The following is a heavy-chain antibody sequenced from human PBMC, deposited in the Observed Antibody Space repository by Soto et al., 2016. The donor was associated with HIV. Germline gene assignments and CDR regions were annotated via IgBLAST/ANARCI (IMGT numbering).Heavy chain of an antibody. Sequence: EVQLVESGEAWSSLGSLKLSRAASGFTLSGSVTHWVRQASGKGLEWVGHIGGKGNTFATAYAASVKGRFTISRDDSKNTAYLQLNSLTTEDAAVYYCSRYWEQLRWYFDLWGRGTLVTVSS. CDR3: SRYWEQLRWYFDL. CDR2: IGGKGNTFAT. V-gene: IGHV3-73*01. D-gene: IGHD1-1*01. CDR1: GFTLSGSV. J-gene: IGHJ2*01.